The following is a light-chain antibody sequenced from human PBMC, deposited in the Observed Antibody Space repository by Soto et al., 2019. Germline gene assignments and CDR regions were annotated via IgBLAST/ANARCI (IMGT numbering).Light chain of an antibody. CDR2: DVS. CDR3: SSYASSSTVV. CDR1: SSDVGGYNY. V-gene: IGLV2-14*01. J-gene: IGLJ2*01. Sequence: SVLTQPASVTGSPGQSITISCAGTSSDVGGYNYVSWYQQHPGKAPKLMIYDVSNRPSGVSNRFSGSKSVNTASLTISGLQAEDEADYYCSSYASSSTVVFGGGTKLTVL.